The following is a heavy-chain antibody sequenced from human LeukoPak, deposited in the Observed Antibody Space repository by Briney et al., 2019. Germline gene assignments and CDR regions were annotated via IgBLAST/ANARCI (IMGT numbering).Heavy chain of an antibody. Sequence: SVKVSCKVSGYTLTELSMHWVRQAPGKGLEWMGGIIPIFGTANYAQKFQGRVTITADESTSTAYMELSSLRSEDTAVYYCARDAGMATMTNFDYWGQGTLVTVSS. CDR1: GYTLTELS. V-gene: IGHV1-69*13. CDR3: ARDAGMATMTNFDY. J-gene: IGHJ4*02. CDR2: IIPIFGTA. D-gene: IGHD5-24*01.